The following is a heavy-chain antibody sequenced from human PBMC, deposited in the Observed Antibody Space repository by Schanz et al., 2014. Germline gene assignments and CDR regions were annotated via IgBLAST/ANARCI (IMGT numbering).Heavy chain of an antibody. CDR2: IISSSSYI. CDR1: GFTFSKYW. Sequence: EVQLVESGGGLVQPGGSLRLSCGGSGFTFSKYWMSWVRQAPGKGLEWASSIISSSSYIHYADSVQGRFAIARDNAKNTLYLQMNRLSADVTAVYYGAKGMGYCSGGTCHDYYYYGLDVWGQGTTVTVSS. D-gene: IGHD2-15*01. J-gene: IGHJ6*02. CDR3: AKGMGYCSGGTCHDYYYYGLDV. V-gene: IGHV3-21*04.